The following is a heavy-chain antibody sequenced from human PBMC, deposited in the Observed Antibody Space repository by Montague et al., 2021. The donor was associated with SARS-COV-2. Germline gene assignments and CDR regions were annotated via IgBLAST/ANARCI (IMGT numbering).Heavy chain of an antibody. CDR1: GGSISDNNW. CDR3: ARDIWEPEVRSRGWFDP. J-gene: IGHJ5*02. D-gene: IGHD1-26*01. CDR2: ISLGGHT. Sequence: SETLSLTCGVSGGSISDNNWWSWVRQSPETGLEWIGEISLGGHTDYNPSLKSRVTISLGKSKNQFSLTLTSVTAADTAVYYCARDIWEPEVRSRGWFDPWGQGILVTVSS. V-gene: IGHV4-4*02.